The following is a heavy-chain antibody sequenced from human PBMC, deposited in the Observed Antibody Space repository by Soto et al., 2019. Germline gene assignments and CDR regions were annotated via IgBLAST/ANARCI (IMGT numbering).Heavy chain of an antibody. CDR3: ATDRVVSARFGLFDP. J-gene: IGHJ5*02. Sequence: QVQLVQSGAEVKKPGSSVKVSCKASGGTFSSYAISWVRQAPGQGLEWMGGIIPIFGTANYAQKFQGRVTITADESTSTAHMELSSLRSDDTAVYFCATDRVVSARFGLFDPWGQGTLVTVSS. V-gene: IGHV1-69*01. CDR1: GGTFSSYA. CDR2: IIPIFGTA. D-gene: IGHD2-21*01.